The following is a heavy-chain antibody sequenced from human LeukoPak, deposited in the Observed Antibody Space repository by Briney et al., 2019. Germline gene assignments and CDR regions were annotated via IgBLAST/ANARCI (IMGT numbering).Heavy chain of an antibody. Sequence: PPETLSLTCTVSGGSISSGGYYWSWIRQHPGKGLEWIGYIYYSGSTYYNPSLKSRVTISVDTSKNQFSLKLSSVTAADTAVYYCARADDYGDYGGLLFFDYWGQGTLVTVSS. D-gene: IGHD4-17*01. CDR3: ARADDYGDYGGLLFFDY. J-gene: IGHJ4*02. CDR2: IYYSGST. CDR1: GGSISSGGYY. V-gene: IGHV4-31*03.